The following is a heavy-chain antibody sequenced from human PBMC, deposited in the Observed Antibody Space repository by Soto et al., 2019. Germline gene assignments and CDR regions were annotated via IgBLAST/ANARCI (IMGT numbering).Heavy chain of an antibody. CDR1: GYTFTSYG. V-gene: IGHV1-18*01. J-gene: IGHJ6*03. CDR3: ERVQLGNYYYYYMDV. D-gene: IGHD6-6*01. CDR2: ISAYNGNT. Sequence: ASVKVSCKASGYTFTSYGISWVRQAPGQGLEWMGWISAYNGNTNYAQKLQGRVTMTTDTSTSTAYMELRSLRSDDTAVYYCERVQLGNYYYYYMDVWGKGTTVTVSS.